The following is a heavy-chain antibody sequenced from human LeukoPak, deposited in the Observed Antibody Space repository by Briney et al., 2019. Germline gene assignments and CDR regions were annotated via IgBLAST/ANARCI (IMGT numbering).Heavy chain of an antibody. J-gene: IGHJ4*02. CDR1: GFTFSSYA. V-gene: IGHV3-23*01. CDR2: ISGSGGST. D-gene: IGHD6-19*01. Sequence: QTGGSLRLSCAASGFTFSSYAMSWVRQAPGKGLEWVSAISGSGGSTYYADSVKGRFTISRDNSKNTLYLQMNSLRAEDTALYYCAKSLGTYSSGLAFDYWGQGTLVTVSS. CDR3: AKSLGTYSSGLAFDY.